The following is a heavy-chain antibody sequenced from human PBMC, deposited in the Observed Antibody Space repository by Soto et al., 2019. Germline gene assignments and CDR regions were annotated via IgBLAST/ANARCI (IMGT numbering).Heavy chain of an antibody. CDR1: GFTFSSYS. J-gene: IGHJ5*02. CDR3: TRGSPKYFWSGLGWLDP. D-gene: IGHD3-3*01. CDR2: ISSSSSTI. Sequence: GGSLRLSCAASGFTFSSYSMNWVRQAPGKGLERVSYISSSSSTIYYADSVKGRFTISRDNAKNSLYLQMNSLRDEDTTVYYCTRGSPKYFWSGLGWLDPWGQGTLVTVSS. V-gene: IGHV3-48*02.